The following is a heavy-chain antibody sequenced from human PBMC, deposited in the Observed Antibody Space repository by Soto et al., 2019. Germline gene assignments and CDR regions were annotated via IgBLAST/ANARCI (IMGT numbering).Heavy chain of an antibody. D-gene: IGHD3-10*01. V-gene: IGHV1-69*13. CDR2: IIPIFGTA. J-gene: IGHJ4*02. CDR3: ARSFTGSFELDY. Sequence: SVKVSCKASGGTFSIYAISCVRQAPGQGLEWMGGIIPIFGTANYAQKFQGRVTITADESTSTAYMELSSLRSEDTAVYYCARSFTGSFELDYWGQGTLVTVSS. CDR1: GGTFSIYA.